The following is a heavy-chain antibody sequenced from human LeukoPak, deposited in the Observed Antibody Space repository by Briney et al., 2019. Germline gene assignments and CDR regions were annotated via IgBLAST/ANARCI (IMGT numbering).Heavy chain of an antibody. CDR1: GFTFSKYW. CDR3: ATKQWLAPPPDS. CDR2: INTDGTVT. V-gene: IGHV3-74*01. D-gene: IGHD6-19*01. Sequence: GGSLRLSCAASGFTFSKYWMLWVRQAPGKGLESVSRINTDGTVTTYADSVKGRFTVSRDNADNTMFPQMNSVRDEDTAVYYCATKQWLAPPPDSWGQGTPVTVSS. J-gene: IGHJ4*02.